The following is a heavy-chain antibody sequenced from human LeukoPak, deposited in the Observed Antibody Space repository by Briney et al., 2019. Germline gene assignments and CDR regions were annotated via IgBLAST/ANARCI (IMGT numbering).Heavy chain of an antibody. CDR2: INHSGST. D-gene: IGHD5-18*01. CDR3: ARGFAWIQLWLSKGYGDGDAFDI. V-gene: IGHV4-34*01. J-gene: IGHJ3*02. CDR1: GFTFSSYA. Sequence: GSLRLSCAASGFTFSSYAMSWVRQAPGKGLEWIGEINHSGSTNYNPSLKSRVTISVDTSKNQFSLKLSSVTAADTAVYYCARGFAWIQLWLSKGYGDGDAFDIWGQGTMVTVSS.